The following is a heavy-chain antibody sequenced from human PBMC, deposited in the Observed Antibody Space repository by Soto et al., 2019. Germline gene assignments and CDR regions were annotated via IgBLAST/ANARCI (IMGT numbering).Heavy chain of an antibody. CDR2: LSRGGGTT. V-gene: IGHV3-23*01. Sequence: PGGSLRLSCAASGFTFSSHGMSWVRQVPGKGLEWIAGLSRGGGTTYYADSVKGRFTISRDNSKNTLYLQMNSLRAEDTAVYYCAKDTYYDILTGTDAFDIWGQGTMVTVSS. J-gene: IGHJ3*02. CDR3: AKDTYYDILTGTDAFDI. D-gene: IGHD3-9*01. CDR1: GFTFSSHG.